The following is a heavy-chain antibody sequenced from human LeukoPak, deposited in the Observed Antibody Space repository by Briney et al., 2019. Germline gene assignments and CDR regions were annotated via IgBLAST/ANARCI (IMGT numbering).Heavy chain of an antibody. CDR2: ISYDGSNK. V-gene: IGHV3-30*04. CDR3: ARDYYGSGSYYNVPHYGMDV. D-gene: IGHD3-10*01. CDR1: GFTFSSYA. J-gene: IGHJ6*04. Sequence: GGSLRLSCAASGFTFSSYAMHRVRQAPGKGLEWVAVISYDGSNKYYADSVKGRFTISRDNSKNTLYLQMNSLRAEDTAVYYCARDYYGSGSYYNVPHYGMDVWGKGTTVTVSS.